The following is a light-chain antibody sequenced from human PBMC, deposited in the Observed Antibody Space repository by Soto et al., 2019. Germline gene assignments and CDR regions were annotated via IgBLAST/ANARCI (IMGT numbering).Light chain of an antibody. V-gene: IGKV1-39*01. CDR2: GAS. CDR1: QSITKY. CDR3: QQSYSTPRT. Sequence: DIQMTQSPSSLSASVGDTVTFSCRASQSITKYLNWYQQRPGQAPKLLIYGASGSQTGVPSRFSGSGSGTDFTLTISSLQPEDFATYYCQQSYSTPRTFGQGTRLEIK. J-gene: IGKJ5*01.